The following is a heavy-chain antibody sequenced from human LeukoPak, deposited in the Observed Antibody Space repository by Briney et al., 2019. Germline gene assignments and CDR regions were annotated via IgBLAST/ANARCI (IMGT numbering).Heavy chain of an antibody. CDR3: AKDQGYYYGSGSFGWFDP. Sequence: GGSMRLSCAASGFTFDDYAMHWVRQAPGKGLEWVSGISWNSGSIGYADSVKGRFTISRDNAKNSLYLQMNSLRAEDTALYYSAKDQGYYYGSGSFGWFDPWGQGTLVTVSS. CDR2: ISWNSGSI. V-gene: IGHV3-9*01. CDR1: GFTFDDYA. J-gene: IGHJ5*02. D-gene: IGHD3-10*01.